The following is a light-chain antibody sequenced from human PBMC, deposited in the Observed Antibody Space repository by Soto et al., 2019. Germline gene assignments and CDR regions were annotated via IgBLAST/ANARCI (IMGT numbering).Light chain of an antibody. J-gene: IGLJ2*01. CDR2: RNT. V-gene: IGLV1-47*01. CDR1: SSNIGSNF. CDR3: AAWDDSLRGLV. Sequence: QPVLTQPPSASATPGQSISISCSGSSSNIGSNFVNWYQQLPETAPKLLIYRNTQRPSGVPDRFSGSKSGTSASLAISGLRSADEADYYCAAWDDSLRGLVFGGGTKLTVL.